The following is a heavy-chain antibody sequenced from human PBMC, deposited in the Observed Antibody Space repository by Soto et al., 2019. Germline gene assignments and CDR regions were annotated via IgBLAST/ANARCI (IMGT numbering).Heavy chain of an antibody. Sequence: ASVKVSCKASGYTFTSYGISWVRQAPGQGLEWMGWISAYNGNTNYAQKLQGRVTMTTDTSTSTAYMELRSLRSDDTAVYYCARDGPPHWLVTFYYYYGMDVWGQGTTVTVSS. J-gene: IGHJ6*02. CDR3: ARDGPPHWLVTFYYYYGMDV. CDR2: ISAYNGNT. D-gene: IGHD6-19*01. CDR1: GYTFTSYG. V-gene: IGHV1-18*01.